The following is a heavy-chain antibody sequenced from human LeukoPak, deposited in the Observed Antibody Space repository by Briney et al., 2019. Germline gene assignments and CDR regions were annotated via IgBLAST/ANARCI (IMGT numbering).Heavy chain of an antibody. CDR3: ARDRGDYWFDP. Sequence: SETLSLTCTVSGGSISSTRYYWGWIRQPPGKGLEWIGSIYYSGNTYYNPSLKSRVTMSVDRSKNQFSLKLSSVTAADTAVYYCARDRGDYWFDPWGQGTLVTVSS. J-gene: IGHJ5*02. V-gene: IGHV4-39*07. CDR1: GGSISSTRYY. CDR2: IYYSGNT. D-gene: IGHD2-21*02.